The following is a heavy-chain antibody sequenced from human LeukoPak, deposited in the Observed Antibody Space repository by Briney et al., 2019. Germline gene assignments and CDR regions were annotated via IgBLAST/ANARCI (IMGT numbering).Heavy chain of an antibody. D-gene: IGHD3-22*01. CDR1: GFTFSRYA. J-gene: IGHJ4*02. CDR3: AKDQYDSSGPFDN. Sequence: GGSLRLSCAATGFTFSRYAMSWVRQAPGKGLEWVSLISGSGGSTKYADSVKGRFTISRDNSKNTLYLQMNSLRAEDTAVYYCAKDQYDSSGPFDNWGQGALVTVSS. V-gene: IGHV3-23*01. CDR2: ISGSGGST.